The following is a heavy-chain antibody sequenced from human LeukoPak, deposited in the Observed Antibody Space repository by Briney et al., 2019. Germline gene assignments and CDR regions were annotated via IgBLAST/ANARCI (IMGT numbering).Heavy chain of an antibody. Sequence: GGSLRLSCAASGFTFSSYSMTWVRQAPGTGLEWVSSISTSSTYTYYADSVKGRFTISRDNDKNSLDLRMNSLRAEDTAVYYCARVHGDYEYYFDYWGQGTLVTVSS. J-gene: IGHJ4*02. V-gene: IGHV3-21*01. CDR1: GFTFSSYS. CDR3: ARVHGDYEYYFDY. CDR2: ISTSSTYT. D-gene: IGHD4-17*01.